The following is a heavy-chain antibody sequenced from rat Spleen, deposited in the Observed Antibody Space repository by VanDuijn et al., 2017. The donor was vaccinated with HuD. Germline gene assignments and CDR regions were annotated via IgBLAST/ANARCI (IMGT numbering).Heavy chain of an antibody. CDR3: SRDEYRNNWGFAY. CDR1: GFTFSDYY. V-gene: IGHV5S13*01. D-gene: IGHD1-5*01. Sequence: EVQLVESDGGLVQPGRSLKLSCAASGFTFSDYYMAWVRQAPTKGLEWVASISTGGGNTYYRDPVRGRFTISRDNAKNTQYLQMDSLQTEDTAIYFCSRDEYRNNWGFAYWGQGTLVTVSS. CDR2: ISTGGGNT. J-gene: IGHJ3*01.